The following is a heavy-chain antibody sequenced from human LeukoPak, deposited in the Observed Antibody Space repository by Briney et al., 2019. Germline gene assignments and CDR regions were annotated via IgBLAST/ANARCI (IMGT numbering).Heavy chain of an antibody. CDR3: ARDPRYYDGQYYFDY. CDR2: ISAYNGNT. Sequence: ASVKVSCKASGYTFTSYGISWVREAPGQGLEWMGWISAYNGNTNYAQKLQGRVTMTTDTSTSTAYMELRSLRSDDTAVYYCARDPRYYDGQYYFDYWGQGTLVTVSS. D-gene: IGHD3-22*01. V-gene: IGHV1-18*01. CDR1: GYTFTSYG. J-gene: IGHJ4*02.